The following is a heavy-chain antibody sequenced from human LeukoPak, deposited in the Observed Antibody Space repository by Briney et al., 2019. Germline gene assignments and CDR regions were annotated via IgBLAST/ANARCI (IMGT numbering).Heavy chain of an antibody. J-gene: IGHJ4*02. D-gene: IGHD5-18*01. Sequence: SETLSLTCTVSGGSINNYYWSWIRQPPGKGLEWIGSIYSSGSTNYSPSLKSRVIISVVTSKSQFSLKLSSLTAADTAMYYCARHGANGHSYGAYLDHWGQGTLVTVSS. CDR3: ARHGANGHSYGAYLDH. CDR2: IYSSGST. CDR1: GGSINNYY. V-gene: IGHV4-59*08.